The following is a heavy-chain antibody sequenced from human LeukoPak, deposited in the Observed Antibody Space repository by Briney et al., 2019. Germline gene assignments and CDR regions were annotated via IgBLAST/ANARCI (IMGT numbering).Heavy chain of an antibody. CDR3: ARDLGIAARPVFDQ. CDR1: GFTFGNYA. D-gene: IGHD6-6*01. J-gene: IGHJ4*02. Sequence: GGSLRLSCAASGFTFGNYAMNWVRQAPGKGLEWVSTFSGSGGNTYYADSVKGRFTISRDDSKNTLYLQVDSLRAEDTAVYYCARDLGIAARPVFDQWGQGTLVTVSS. CDR2: FSGSGGNT. V-gene: IGHV3-23*01.